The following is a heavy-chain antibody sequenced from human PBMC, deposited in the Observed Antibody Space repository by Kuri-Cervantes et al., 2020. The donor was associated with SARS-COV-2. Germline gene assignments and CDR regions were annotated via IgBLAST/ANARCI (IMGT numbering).Heavy chain of an antibody. CDR2: ISYDGSNK. V-gene: IGHV3-30-3*01. CDR1: GFTFSSYA. D-gene: IGHD2-8*02. J-gene: IGHJ3*02. CDR3: ANTPLVDAFDI. Sequence: GESLKISCAASGFTFSSYAMHWVRQAPGKGLEWVAVISYDGSNKYYADSVKGRFTISRDNSKNTLYLQMNSLRAEDTAVYYCANTPLVDAFDIWGQGTTVTVSS.